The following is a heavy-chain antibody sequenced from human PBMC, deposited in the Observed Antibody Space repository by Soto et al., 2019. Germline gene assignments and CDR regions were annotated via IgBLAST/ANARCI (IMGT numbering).Heavy chain of an antibody. CDR2: ISSNGVGT. J-gene: IGHJ6*03. V-gene: IGHV3-64*01. Sequence: EVQLAESGGGLAQPGGSLRLSCAASGFTLSGYAMDWVRQAPGKGLEYVSGISSNGVGTYYANSVQGRFTISRDNSKNTVYLQMGSLRPEDMAVYYCARSARPDFYYMDVWCKGTTVTVSS. CDR3: ARSARPDFYYMDV. CDR1: GFTLSGYA. D-gene: IGHD6-6*01.